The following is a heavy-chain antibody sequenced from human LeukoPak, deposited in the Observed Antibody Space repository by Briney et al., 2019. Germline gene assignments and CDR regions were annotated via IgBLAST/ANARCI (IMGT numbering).Heavy chain of an antibody. Sequence: PGRSLRLSCAASGFTFCSYGMHWVRQAPGKGLEWVAVISYDGSNKYYADSVKGQFTISRDNSKNTLYLQMNSLRAEDTAVYYCAKDGNVYCSGGSCYFDYWGQGTLVTVSS. CDR3: AKDGNVYCSGGSCYFDY. V-gene: IGHV3-30*18. J-gene: IGHJ4*02. CDR2: ISYDGSNK. D-gene: IGHD2-15*01. CDR1: GFTFCSYG.